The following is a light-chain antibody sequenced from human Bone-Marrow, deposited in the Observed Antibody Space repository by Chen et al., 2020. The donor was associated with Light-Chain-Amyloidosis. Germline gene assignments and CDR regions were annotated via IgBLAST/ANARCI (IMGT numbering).Light chain of an antibody. CDR3: SSYTRSSTWV. Sequence: QSALTQPASVSGSPGQSITISCSGTSSDVGGYIFVSWYQQHPGEAPKLIIYDVSNRPAGVSNLFSASKSGNTASLTISELQAEDEADYYCSSYTRSSTWVFGGGTKVTVL. CDR1: SSDVGGYIF. CDR2: DVS. J-gene: IGLJ3*02. V-gene: IGLV2-14*03.